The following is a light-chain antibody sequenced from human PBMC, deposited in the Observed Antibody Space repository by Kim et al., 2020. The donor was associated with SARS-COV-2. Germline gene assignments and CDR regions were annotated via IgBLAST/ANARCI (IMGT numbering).Light chain of an antibody. V-gene: IGKV2-28*01. CDR3: MPALQTPRYS. Sequence: DIVMTQSPLSLPVTPGEPASISCRSSQSLLHSNGYNYLDWYLQKPGQSPQLLIYLGSNRVSGVPDRFSGSGSGTDFTLKIRKVEGGEVGGYYCMPALQTPRYSFGQETNRE. CDR2: LGS. CDR1: QSLLHSNGYNY. J-gene: IGKJ2*03.